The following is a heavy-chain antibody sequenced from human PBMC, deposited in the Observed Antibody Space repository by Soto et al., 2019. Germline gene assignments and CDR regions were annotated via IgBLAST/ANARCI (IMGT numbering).Heavy chain of an antibody. J-gene: IGHJ6*02. CDR2: MLYSGLT. Sequence: SETLSLTCSVSGYSVSSSDYYWAGIRQPPGKGLEWIGSMLYSGLTYYNSSLKSRVTLSVDTSKNQFSVRLNSVTASDTAGYYCAPLSVSLSGPYGIHVWGQGTTVTVS. V-gene: IGHV4-39*01. D-gene: IGHD2-15*01. CDR3: APLSVSLSGPYGIHV. CDR1: GYSVSSSDYY.